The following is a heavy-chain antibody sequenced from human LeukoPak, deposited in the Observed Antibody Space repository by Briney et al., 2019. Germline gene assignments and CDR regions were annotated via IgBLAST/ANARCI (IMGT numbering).Heavy chain of an antibody. D-gene: IGHD5-24*01. V-gene: IGHV3-7*01. CDR3: ARGYGYNSGY. CDR1: GFTFSRYW. CDR2: IKQDGSEK. J-gene: IGHJ4*02. Sequence: GGSLRLSCVTSGFTFSRYWMSWVRQAPGKGLEWVANIKQDGSEKNYVDSVKGRFTISRDNAKNSLYLQMNSLRAEDTAVYYCARGYGYNSGYWGQGTLVTVSS.